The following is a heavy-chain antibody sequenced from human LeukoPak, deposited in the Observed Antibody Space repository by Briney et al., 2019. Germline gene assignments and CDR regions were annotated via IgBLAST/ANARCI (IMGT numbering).Heavy chain of an antibody. CDR3: ARLGSYHDF. V-gene: IGHV4-4*09. D-gene: IGHD3-10*01. J-gene: IGHJ4*02. CDR1: GASISNYY. Sequence: SETLSLAHTLSGASISNYYWSWIRQTPEKGLEWMGHIHTSGESRYYPSLESRLTMSIDTSRNQLSLKLTSVTAADTAVYFCARLGSYHDFWGQGALVTVSS. CDR2: IHTSGES.